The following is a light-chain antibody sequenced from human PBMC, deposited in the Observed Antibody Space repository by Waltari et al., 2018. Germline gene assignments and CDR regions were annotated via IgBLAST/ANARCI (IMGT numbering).Light chain of an antibody. CDR1: SRHRVNP. J-gene: IGLJ3*02. CDR3: QTGGHGTWV. CDR2: VNSDGSH. Sequence: QLVLTQSPSSSPSLGASVTPTCTLRSRHRVNPISGPRKQPEKGPRHLMKVNSDGSHTKGDEIPDRFSGSSSGAERYLTISSLQSEDEADYYCQTGGHGTWVFGGGTKLTVL. V-gene: IGLV4-69*01.